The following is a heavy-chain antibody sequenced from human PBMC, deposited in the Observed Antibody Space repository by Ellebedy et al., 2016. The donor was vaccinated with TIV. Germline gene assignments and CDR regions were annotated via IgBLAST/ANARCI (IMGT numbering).Heavy chain of an antibody. D-gene: IGHD5-18*01. J-gene: IGHJ4*02. CDR1: GGSISIDY. CDR3: AKILRRGYSYGSTLDY. Sequence: SETLSLTCTVSGGSISIDYWSWIRQPPGKGLEWIGYIYYSGSTNYNPSLKSRVTISVDTSKNQFSLKLSSVTAADTAVYYCAKILRRGYSYGSTLDYWGQGTLVTVSS. V-gene: IGHV4-59*01. CDR2: IYYSGST.